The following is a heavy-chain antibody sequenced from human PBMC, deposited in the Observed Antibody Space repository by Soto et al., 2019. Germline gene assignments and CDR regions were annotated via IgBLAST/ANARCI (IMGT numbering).Heavy chain of an antibody. J-gene: IGHJ6*02. D-gene: IGHD2-15*01. Sequence: SVKVSCKASGSGFIRSGIQWVLQAHGQRLEWIGWIVVASGQTNYAQNFRGRVAITRDTSTATAYIELTGLTSEDTAVYFCSADRPDIGVGWWVWGQGTTVTVSS. CDR1: GSGFIRSG. CDR2: IVVASGQT. CDR3: SADRPDIGVGWWV. V-gene: IGHV1-58*02.